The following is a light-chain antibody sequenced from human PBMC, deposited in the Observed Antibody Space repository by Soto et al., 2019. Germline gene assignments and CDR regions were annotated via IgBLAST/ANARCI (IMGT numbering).Light chain of an antibody. J-gene: IGKJ1*01. CDR3: QQYKSYPWT. Sequence: DIHMTHSPSTLSASVGDRVTITCRASESISSWLAWYQQKPGKAPKLLIYDASSLESGVPSRFSGSGSGTEFSLTISSLQPDDFASYYCQQYKSYPWTFGHGTKVDIK. CDR1: ESISSW. V-gene: IGKV1-5*01. CDR2: DAS.